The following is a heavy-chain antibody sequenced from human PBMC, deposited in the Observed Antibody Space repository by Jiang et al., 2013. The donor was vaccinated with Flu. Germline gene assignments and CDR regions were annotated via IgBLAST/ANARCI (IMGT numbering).Heavy chain of an antibody. CDR1: GGSISRSSYY. CDR2: IYYTGTTS. V-gene: IGHV4-39*01. J-gene: IGHJ4*02. CDR3: ARPLPKGSGSYGGPFAY. Sequence: SGPGLVKPSETLSLTCSVSGGSISRSSYYWGWIRQPPGKGLEWIGNIYYTGTTSYYSPSLKSRVTMSVDTSKNQFSLRLTSVTATDTAIYYCARPLPKGSGSYGGPFAYWGQGMLVTVSS. D-gene: IGHD3-10*01.